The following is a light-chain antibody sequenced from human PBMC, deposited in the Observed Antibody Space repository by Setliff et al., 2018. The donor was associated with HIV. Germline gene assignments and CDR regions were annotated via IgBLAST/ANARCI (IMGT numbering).Light chain of an antibody. CDR1: SSDVGSYKL. J-gene: IGLJ1*01. V-gene: IGLV2-23*02. Sequence: QSALTQPASVSGSPGQSITISCTGTSSDVGSYKLVSWYQQRPGKAPKVMIYEVTKRPSGVSNRFSGSKSANTASLTISGLQAEDEADYYCCSYAGSGTLYVFGTGTKVTVL. CDR2: EVT. CDR3: CSYAGSGTLYV.